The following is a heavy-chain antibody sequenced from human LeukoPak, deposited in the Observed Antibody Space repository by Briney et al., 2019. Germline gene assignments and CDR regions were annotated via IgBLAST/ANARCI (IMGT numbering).Heavy chain of an antibody. CDR1: GGSFSGYY. Sequence: SETLSLTCAVYGGSFSGYYWSWIRQPPGKGLEWIGEINHSGSTNYNPSLKGRVTISVDTSKNQFSLKLSSVTAADTAVYYCARDRSGWYGRYFDYWGQGTLVTVSS. J-gene: IGHJ4*02. D-gene: IGHD6-19*01. CDR2: INHSGST. CDR3: ARDRSGWYGRYFDY. V-gene: IGHV4-34*01.